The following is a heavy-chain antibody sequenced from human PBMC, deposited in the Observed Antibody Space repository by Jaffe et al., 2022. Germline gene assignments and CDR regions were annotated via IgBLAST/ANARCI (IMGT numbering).Heavy chain of an antibody. J-gene: IGHJ3*02. V-gene: IGHV4-59*01. Sequence: QVQLQESGPGLVKPSETLSLTCTVSGGSISSYYWSWIRQPPGKGLEWIGYIYYSGSTNYNPSLKSRVTISVDTSKNQFSLKLSSVTAADTAVYYCARVDTNAFDIWGQGTMVTVSS. CDR3: ARVDTNAFDI. D-gene: IGHD1-26*01. CDR2: IYYSGST. CDR1: GGSISSYY.